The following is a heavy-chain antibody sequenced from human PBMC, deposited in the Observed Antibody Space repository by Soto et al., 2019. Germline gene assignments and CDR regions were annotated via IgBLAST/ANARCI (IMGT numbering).Heavy chain of an antibody. J-gene: IGHJ4*02. CDR3: ARDRPIRDSGSPWLDY. D-gene: IGHD3-10*01. CDR2: IYYSGST. Sequence: SETLSLTCTVSGGSINSGAYYWSWIRQHPGKGLEWIGYIYYSGSTFYNPSLRSRVTVSVDTSKNQFSLRLTSVTAADTAVYYCARDRPIRDSGSPWLDYWGPGTLVTVSP. V-gene: IGHV4-31*03. CDR1: GGSINSGAYY.